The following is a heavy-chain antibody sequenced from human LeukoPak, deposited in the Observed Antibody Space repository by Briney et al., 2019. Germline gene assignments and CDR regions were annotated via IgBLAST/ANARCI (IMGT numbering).Heavy chain of an antibody. CDR1: GFTFSSYE. Sequence: GGSLRLSCAASGFTFSSYEMHWVRQAPGKGLEWVSYISNSGSTRYYADSVKGRFTISRDNSKNTLYLQMNSLRAEDTAVYYCAKVAGSGSLWSGWFDPWGQGTLVTVSS. V-gene: IGHV3-48*03. CDR3: AKVAGSGSLWSGWFDP. J-gene: IGHJ5*02. CDR2: ISNSGSTR. D-gene: IGHD3-10*01.